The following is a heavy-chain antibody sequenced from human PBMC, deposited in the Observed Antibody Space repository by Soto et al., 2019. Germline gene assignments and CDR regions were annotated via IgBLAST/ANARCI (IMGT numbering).Heavy chain of an antibody. CDR3: MRGLFSGSSYSGSWYYFDS. CDR1: GGSCSGYI. CDR2: INHSGSS. Sequence: ASETLSLTCAVSGGSCSGYIWSWIRQTTGKGLQWIGQINHSGSSIYNPSLKNRVTISTMSNNKFSLELSSVTAADTAVYYCMRGLFSGSSYSGSWYYFDSWGQGTMVTVSS. D-gene: IGHD1-26*01. J-gene: IGHJ4*02. V-gene: IGHV4-34*01.